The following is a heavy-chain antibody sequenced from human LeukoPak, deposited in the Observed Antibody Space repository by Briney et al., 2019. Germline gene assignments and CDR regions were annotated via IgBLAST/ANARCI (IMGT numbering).Heavy chain of an antibody. D-gene: IGHD3-3*01. CDR2: IYYSGST. CDR1: GGSISSSSYY. V-gene: IGHV4-39*07. Sequence: SETLSLTCTVSGGSISSSSYYWGWIRQPPGKGLEWIGSIYYSGSTYYNPSLKSRVTISVDTSKNQFSLKLSSVTAADTAVYYCARQRDDFWSGYSVAFDIWGQGTMVTVSS. J-gene: IGHJ3*02. CDR3: ARQRDDFWSGYSVAFDI.